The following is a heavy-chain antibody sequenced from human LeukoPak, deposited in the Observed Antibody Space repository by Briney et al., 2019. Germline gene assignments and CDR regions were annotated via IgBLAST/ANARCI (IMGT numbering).Heavy chain of an antibody. J-gene: IGHJ4*02. Sequence: GGSLRLSCAASGFTFSTYGIHWVRQAPGKGLEWVAVISDDGSNKYYADSVKGRFTISRDNSKNTLYLQMNSLRAEDTAVYYCARGATIFGVVPPFDYWGQGTLVTVSS. V-gene: IGHV3-30*03. CDR1: GFTFSTYG. CDR2: ISDDGSNK. D-gene: IGHD3-3*01. CDR3: ARGATIFGVVPPFDY.